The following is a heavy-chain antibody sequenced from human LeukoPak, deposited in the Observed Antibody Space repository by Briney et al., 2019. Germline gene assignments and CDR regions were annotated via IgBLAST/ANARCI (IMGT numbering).Heavy chain of an antibody. J-gene: IGHJ4*02. CDR3: TKGTIWLPFDY. V-gene: IGHV3-23*01. D-gene: IGHD5-18*01. CDR1: GFSFSNAW. Sequence: GGSLRLSCTASGFSFSNAWVSWVRQAPGKGLEWVSAISGSGGSTYYADSVKGRFTISRDNSKNTLYLQMNSLRAEDTAVYYCTKGTIWLPFDYWGQGTLVTVSS. CDR2: ISGSGGST.